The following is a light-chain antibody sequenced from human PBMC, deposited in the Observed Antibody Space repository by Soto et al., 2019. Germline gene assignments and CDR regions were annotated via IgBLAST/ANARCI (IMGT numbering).Light chain of an antibody. CDR3: SLYKRSSPYV. Sequence: QSVLAQPPSVSGSPGQSVTISCTGTSSDVGSYNRVSWYQQPPGTAPKLMIYEVSNRPSGVPDRFSGSKSGKTASLTISGLQAEYEADYYCSLYKRSSPYVFGTGTKVTVL. CDR1: SSDVGSYNR. J-gene: IGLJ1*01. V-gene: IGLV2-18*01. CDR2: EVS.